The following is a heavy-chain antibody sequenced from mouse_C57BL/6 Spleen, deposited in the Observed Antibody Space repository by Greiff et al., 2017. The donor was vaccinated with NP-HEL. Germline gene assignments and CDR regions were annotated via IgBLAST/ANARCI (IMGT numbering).Heavy chain of an antibody. D-gene: IGHD2-2*01. CDR1: GYTFTSYD. V-gene: IGHV1-85*01. J-gene: IGHJ3*01. Sequence: QVQLQQSGPELVKPGASVKLSCKASGYTFTSYDINWVKQRPGQGLEWIGWIYPRDGSTKYNEKFKGKATLTVDTSSSTAYMERHSLTSEDSAVYFCARSGVYGYDGWFAYWGQGTLVTVSA. CDR2: IYPRDGST. CDR3: ARSGVYGYDGWFAY.